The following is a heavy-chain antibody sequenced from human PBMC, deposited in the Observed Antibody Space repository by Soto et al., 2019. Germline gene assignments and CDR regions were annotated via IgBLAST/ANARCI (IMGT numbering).Heavy chain of an antibody. V-gene: IGHV3-30-3*01. CDR3: ARDVQRSVYYYYGMDV. CDR1: GFTFSSYA. J-gene: IGHJ6*02. Sequence: QVQLVESGGGVVQPGRSLRLSCAASGFTFSSYAMHWVRQAPGKGLEWVAVISYDGSNKCYADSVKGRFTISRDNSKNTLYLQMNSLRAEDTAVYYCARDVQRSVYYYYGMDVWGQGTTVTVSS. CDR2: ISYDGSNK.